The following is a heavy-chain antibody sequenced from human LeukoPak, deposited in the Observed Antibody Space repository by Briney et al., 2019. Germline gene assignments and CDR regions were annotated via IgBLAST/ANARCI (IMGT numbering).Heavy chain of an antibody. CDR1: GGTFSIYA. J-gene: IGHJ5*02. Sequence: SVTVSCTASGGTFSIYAISWVRQAPGQGLEWMGGIIPIFVTANYAQKFQGRVTITADESTSTAYMELSSLRSEDTAVYYCARDGCSSTSCYPNKYNWFDPWGQGTLVTVSS. D-gene: IGHD2-2*01. CDR2: IIPIFVTA. V-gene: IGHV1-69*13. CDR3: ARDGCSSTSCYPNKYNWFDP.